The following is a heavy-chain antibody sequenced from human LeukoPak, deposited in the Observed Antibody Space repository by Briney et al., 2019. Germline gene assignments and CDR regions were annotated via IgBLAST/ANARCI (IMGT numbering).Heavy chain of an antibody. V-gene: IGHV5-10-1*01. CDR2: IDPSDSYT. CDR3: ARHGGVGFDP. Sequence: GASLKISCKGSGYSFTSYWIGWVRQMPGKGLEWMGRIDPSDSYTNYSPSFQGHVTISTDKSISTAYLQWSSLKASDTAMYYCARHGGVGFDPWGQGTLVTVSS. CDR1: GYSFTSYW. J-gene: IGHJ5*02. D-gene: IGHD3-16*01.